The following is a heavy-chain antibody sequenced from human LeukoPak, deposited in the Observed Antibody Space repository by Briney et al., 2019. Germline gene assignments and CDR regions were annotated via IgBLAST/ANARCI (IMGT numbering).Heavy chain of an antibody. CDR3: ARGSVAGTGALYY. CDR2: LNPSGGSS. V-gene: IGHV1-46*01. Sequence: GASVKVSCKASGYTVTSYYMHWVRQAPGQGLEWMGILNPSGGSSSYSQKFQGRVTITRDTSASTAYMELSSLRSEDTAVYYCARGSVAGTGALYYWGQGTLVTVSS. J-gene: IGHJ4*02. CDR1: GYTVTSYY. D-gene: IGHD6-19*01.